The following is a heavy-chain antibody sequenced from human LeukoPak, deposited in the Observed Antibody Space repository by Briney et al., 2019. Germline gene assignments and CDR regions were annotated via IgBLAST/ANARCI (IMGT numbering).Heavy chain of an antibody. V-gene: IGHV3-30*18. Sequence: GGSLRLSCAASGFTFSSYGMLWVRQAPGKGLEWVAVISYDGSNKYYADSVKGRFTISRDNSKNTLYLQMNSLRAEDTAVYYCAKFFRRDGYNIDYWGQGTLVTVSS. CDR1: GFTFSSYG. D-gene: IGHD5-12*01. CDR2: ISYDGSNK. CDR3: AKFFRRDGYNIDY. J-gene: IGHJ4*02.